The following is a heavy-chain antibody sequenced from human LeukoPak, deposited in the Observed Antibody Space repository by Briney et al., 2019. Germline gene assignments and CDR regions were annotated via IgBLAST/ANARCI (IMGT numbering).Heavy chain of an antibody. CDR2: IYHSGST. CDR1: GRSISSSSYY. J-gene: IGHJ4*02. Sequence: SETLSLTCTVSGRSISSSSYYWGWIRQPPGKGLEWIGSIYHSGSTYYNPSLKSRVTISVDTSKNQFSLKLSSVTAADTAVYYCARADVAGQEEYWGQGTLVTVSS. CDR3: ARADVAGQEEY. V-gene: IGHV4-39*07.